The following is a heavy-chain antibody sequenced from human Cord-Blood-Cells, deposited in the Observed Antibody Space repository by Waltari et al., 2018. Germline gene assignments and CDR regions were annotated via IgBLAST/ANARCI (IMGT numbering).Heavy chain of an antibody. CDR3: AHIVHWAELSSSWVFFDY. J-gene: IGHJ4*02. CDR1: GFSLSTSGVG. CDR2: IYWNEDK. D-gene: IGHD6-13*01. Sequence: QITLKESGPTLVKPTQTLTLTCTFSGFSLSTSGVGVGWIRQPPGKALEWLALIYWNEDKRYSPSLKSRLTTTKDTSKNQVGRTMTNMDPVDTATYYCAHIVHWAELSSSWVFFDYGGQETLVTVSS. V-gene: IGHV2-5*01.